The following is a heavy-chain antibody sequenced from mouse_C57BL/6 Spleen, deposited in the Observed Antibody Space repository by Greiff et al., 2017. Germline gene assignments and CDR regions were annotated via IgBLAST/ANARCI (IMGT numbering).Heavy chain of an antibody. D-gene: IGHD6-2*01. CDR1: GYTFTSYW. CDR2: IDPNSGGT. J-gene: IGHJ3*01. CDR3: ASGLSAWFAY. V-gene: IGHV1-72*01. Sequence: QVQLQQPGAELVKPGASVKLSCKASGYTFTSYWMNWVKQRPGRGLEWIGMIDPNSGGTKYNEKFKSKATLTVDKPASTAYMQLSSLTSEDSAVYYCASGLSAWFAYWGQGTLVTVSA.